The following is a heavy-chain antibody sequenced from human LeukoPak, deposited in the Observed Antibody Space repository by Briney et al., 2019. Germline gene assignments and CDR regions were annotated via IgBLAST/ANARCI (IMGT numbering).Heavy chain of an antibody. J-gene: IGHJ6*02. CDR1: GYSFTSYW. Sequence: GESLKISCKGSGYSFTSYWISWVRQMPGKGLEWMGKIDPSDSYTNYSPSFQGHVTISADKSISTAYQQWSSLKASDTAMYYCARQDCSGGSCLYGVDVWGQGTTVTVSS. V-gene: IGHV5-10-1*01. CDR3: ARQDCSGGSCLYGVDV. CDR2: IDPSDSYT. D-gene: IGHD2-15*01.